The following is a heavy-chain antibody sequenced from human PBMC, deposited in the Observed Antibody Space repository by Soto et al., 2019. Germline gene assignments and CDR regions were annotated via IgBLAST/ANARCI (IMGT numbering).Heavy chain of an antibody. CDR1: GGSISSGGYY. D-gene: IGHD6-13*01. CDR2: IYYSGST. V-gene: IGHV4-31*03. CDR3: ARDRYSSSGRGYYYYYGMDV. J-gene: IGHJ6*02. Sequence: SETLSLTCTVSGGSISSGGYYWSWIRQHPGKGLEWIGYIYYSGSTYYNPSLKSRVTISVDTSKNQFSLKLSSVTAADTAVYYCARDRYSSSGRGYYYYYGMDVWGQGATVTVSS.